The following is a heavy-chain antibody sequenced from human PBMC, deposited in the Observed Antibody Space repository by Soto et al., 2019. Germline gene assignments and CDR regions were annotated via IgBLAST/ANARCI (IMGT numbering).Heavy chain of an antibody. CDR1: GFTFSSYG. J-gene: IGHJ4*02. CDR2: IWYDGSNK. CDR3: ATDGGGRSPEY. V-gene: IGHV3-33*01. D-gene: IGHD1-26*01. Sequence: QVQLVESGGGVVQPGRSLRLSCVASGFTFSSYGMHWVRQAPGKGLEWVALIWYDGSNKYSADSVKGRFTISRDNSMNTLYLQMNSLRAEDTALYYCATDGGGRSPEYWGQGTLGTVSS.